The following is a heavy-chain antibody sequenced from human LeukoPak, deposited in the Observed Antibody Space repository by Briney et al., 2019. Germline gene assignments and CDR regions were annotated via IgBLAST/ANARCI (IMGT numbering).Heavy chain of an antibody. Sequence: GGSLRLSCAASGFTVSSNYMSWVRQAPGKGLEWVSVIYSGDSGGSTYYADSVKGRFTISRDNSKNTLYLQMNSLRAEDTAVYYCAKVIREVDMSYDYWGQGALVTVSS. CDR3: AKVIREVDMSYDY. J-gene: IGHJ4*02. V-gene: IGHV3-66*01. D-gene: IGHD5-24*01. CDR2: IYSGDSGGST. CDR1: GFTVSSNY.